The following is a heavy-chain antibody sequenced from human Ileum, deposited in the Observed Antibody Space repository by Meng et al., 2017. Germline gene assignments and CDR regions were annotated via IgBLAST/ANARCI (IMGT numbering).Heavy chain of an antibody. V-gene: IGHV4-31*03. CDR2: IYDSGST. J-gene: IGHJ4*02. D-gene: IGHD1-1*01. CDR1: GGSISSGGYY. Sequence: QVQLQESGPGLVKHSQTLSLTCTVSGGSISSGGYYWSWIRQHPGKGLEWIGYIYDSGSTYYNPSLKSRIAISGDTSKNQFSLNLSSVTAADTAVYYSARGGTAYFDYWGQGTLVTVSS. CDR3: ARGGTAYFDY.